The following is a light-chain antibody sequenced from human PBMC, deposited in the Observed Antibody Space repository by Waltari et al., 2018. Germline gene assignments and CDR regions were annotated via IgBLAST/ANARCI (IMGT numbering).Light chain of an antibody. CDR2: GAS. Sequence: EIVMTQFPATLSVSPGERATLSCRASQSVNTNLAWYQQKPGQAPRLLIYGASNRATGTPARFSGSGSGTEFSLAISGLQSEDFAVYYCQQYNDWPPITFGQGTRLEIK. V-gene: IGKV3-15*01. CDR1: QSVNTN. J-gene: IGKJ5*01. CDR3: QQYNDWPPIT.